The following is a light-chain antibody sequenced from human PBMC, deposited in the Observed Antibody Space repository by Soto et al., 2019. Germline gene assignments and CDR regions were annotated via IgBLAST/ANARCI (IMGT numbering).Light chain of an antibody. CDR2: EIS. CDR1: ISNLNGYNY. J-gene: IGLJ1*01. CDR3: NSYTTTTPYV. Sequence: QSALTQPASVSGSPGQSITISCAGTISNLNGYNYVSWYQQHPGKAPKLIIYEISNRPSGVSNRFSGSKSGDTASLTISGLQAEDEAYYYCNSYTTTTPYVFGPGTKVTVL. V-gene: IGLV2-14*01.